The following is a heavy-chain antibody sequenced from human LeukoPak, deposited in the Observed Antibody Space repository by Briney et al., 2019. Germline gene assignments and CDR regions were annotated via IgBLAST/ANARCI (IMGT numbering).Heavy chain of an antibody. J-gene: IGHJ4*02. CDR2: ISSDGSYK. V-gene: IGHV3-30*04. CDR1: GFTLSSHA. Sequence: GGSLRLSCAASGFTLSSHALHWVRQAPAKGLAWVAVISSDGSYKYYADSVKGRFTISRDNSKNTLYLQMNSLIPEDTAVYYCARQYISGQWYFDYWGQGTLVTVSS. CDR3: ARQYISGQWYFDY. D-gene: IGHD5-18*01.